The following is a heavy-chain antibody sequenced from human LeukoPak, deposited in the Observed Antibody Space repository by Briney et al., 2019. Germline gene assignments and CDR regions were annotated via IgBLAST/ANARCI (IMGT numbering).Heavy chain of an antibody. D-gene: IGHD2-21*02. V-gene: IGHV1-2*02. CDR1: GYTFTSYY. CDR3: ARGSTQVVTAILNYYYYGMDV. Sequence: ASVKVSCKASGYTFTSYYMHWVRQAPGQGLEWMGWINPNSGGTNYAQKFRGRVTMTRDTSISTAYMELSRLRPDDTAVYYCARGSTQVVTAILNYYYYGMDVWGQGTTVTVSS. CDR2: INPNSGGT. J-gene: IGHJ6*02.